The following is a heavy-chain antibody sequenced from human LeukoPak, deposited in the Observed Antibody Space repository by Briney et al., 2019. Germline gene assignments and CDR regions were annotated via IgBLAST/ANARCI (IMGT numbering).Heavy chain of an antibody. D-gene: IGHD6-6*01. V-gene: IGHV3-11*01. CDR3: ARARFGSSFEDY. J-gene: IGHJ4*02. Sequence: PGGSLRLSCAASEFTFSDYYMSWIRQAPGKGLEWVSSISSSGSIIYHADSVKGRFTISRDNAKNSLYLQMDSLRAEDTAVYYCARARFGSSFEDYWGQGTLVTVSS. CDR1: EFTFSDYY. CDR2: ISSSGSII.